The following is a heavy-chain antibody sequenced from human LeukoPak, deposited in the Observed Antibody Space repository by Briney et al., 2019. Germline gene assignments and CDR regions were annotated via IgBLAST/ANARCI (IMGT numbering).Heavy chain of an antibody. CDR2: IYTSGST. V-gene: IGHV4-4*07. Sequence: PSETLSLTCTVSGGSISSYYWSWIRQPAGKGLEWIGRIYTSGSTNYNPSLKSRVTMSVDTSKNQFSLKLSSVTAADTAVYYCAREGAGYCSSTSCPVEYWGQGTLVTVSS. J-gene: IGHJ4*02. CDR1: GGSISSYY. CDR3: AREGAGYCSSTSCPVEY. D-gene: IGHD2-2*01.